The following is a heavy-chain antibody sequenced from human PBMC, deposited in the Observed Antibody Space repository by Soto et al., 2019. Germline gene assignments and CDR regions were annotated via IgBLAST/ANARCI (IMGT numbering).Heavy chain of an antibody. CDR3: GRANTSGSPIDS. Sequence: QVQLQQSGPGLVKPSGTLSLTCAVSGGSVSSPNCWNWVRQPPEKGLEWSGEVHHSGTSNYSPSLTTRLALSDDKSNNEVSMNLRSVTAADTAIYYCGRANTSGSPIDSWGQGILVTVS. D-gene: IGHD6-19*01. V-gene: IGHV4-4*02. CDR2: VHHSGTS. J-gene: IGHJ4*02. CDR1: GGSVSSPNC.